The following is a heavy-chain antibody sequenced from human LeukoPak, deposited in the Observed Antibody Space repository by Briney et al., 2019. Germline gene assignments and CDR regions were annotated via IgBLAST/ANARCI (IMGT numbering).Heavy chain of an antibody. CDR1: GYTFTGYY. Sequence: ASVKVSCKASGYTFTGYYMHWVRQAPGQGLGWMGRINPNSGGTNYAQKFQGRVTMTRDTSISTAYMELSRLRSDDTAVYYCARDAYDSSGYPGGYWGQGTLVTVSS. D-gene: IGHD3-22*01. CDR2: INPNSGGT. J-gene: IGHJ4*02. V-gene: IGHV1-2*06. CDR3: ARDAYDSSGYPGGY.